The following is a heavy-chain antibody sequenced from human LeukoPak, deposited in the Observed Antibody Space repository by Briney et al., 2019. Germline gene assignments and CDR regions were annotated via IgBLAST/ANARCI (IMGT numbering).Heavy chain of an antibody. CDR3: ARARNNYDSSGFSALDY. J-gene: IGHJ4*02. Sequence: GRSLRLSCAASAFSFSSYGMHWVRRAPGKGLQWVACLWYDGTNKYHADSVKGRFTISRDNSQSTLYLQMNSLRAEDTAVYYCARARNNYDSSGFSALDYWGQGTLVTVSS. CDR1: AFSFSSYG. V-gene: IGHV3-33*01. D-gene: IGHD3-22*01. CDR2: LWYDGTNK.